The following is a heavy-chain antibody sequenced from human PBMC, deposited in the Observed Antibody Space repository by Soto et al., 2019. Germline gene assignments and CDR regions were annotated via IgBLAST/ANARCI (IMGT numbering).Heavy chain of an antibody. CDR1: GFTFSSYG. D-gene: IGHD6-19*01. J-gene: IGHJ4*02. V-gene: IGHV3-30*18. Sequence: PGGSLRLSCAASGFTFSSYGMHWVRQAPGKGLEWVAVISYDGSNKYYADSVKGRFTISRDNSKNTLYLQMNSLRAEDTAVYYCAKVGIGIAVPGDYWGQGTLVTVSS. CDR2: ISYDGSNK. CDR3: AKVGIGIAVPGDY.